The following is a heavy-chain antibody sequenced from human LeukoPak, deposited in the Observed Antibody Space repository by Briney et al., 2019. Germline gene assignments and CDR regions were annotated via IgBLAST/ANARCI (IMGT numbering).Heavy chain of an antibody. V-gene: IGHV4-39*01. Sequence: PSETLSLTCIVSDDSISSRHYYRGWIRQPPGKGLEWIGRIHYSGSTYYNPSLKSRVTISGDTSKNQFSLKLTSVTAADAAVYYCARHLSYGSGDYQNYFDYWGQGILVTVSS. J-gene: IGHJ4*02. D-gene: IGHD3-10*01. CDR2: IHYSGST. CDR1: DDSISSRHYY. CDR3: ARHLSYGSGDYQNYFDY.